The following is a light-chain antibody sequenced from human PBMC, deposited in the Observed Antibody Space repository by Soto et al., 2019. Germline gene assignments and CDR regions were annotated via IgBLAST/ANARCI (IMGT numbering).Light chain of an antibody. V-gene: IGKV1-39*01. Sequence: DMQMSQSPSSLSASVGDRVTIICRASQSVSTRLAWYQQKPGKAPKLLIYAASKLQRGVPSRFSGSGSGTDFTLTISSLQPEDFATYYCQQCYSTPRTFGQGTKVDIK. CDR3: QQCYSTPRT. CDR1: QSVSTR. CDR2: AAS. J-gene: IGKJ1*01.